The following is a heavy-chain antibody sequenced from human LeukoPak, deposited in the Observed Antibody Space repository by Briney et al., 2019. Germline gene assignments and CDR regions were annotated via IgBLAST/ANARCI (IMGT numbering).Heavy chain of an antibody. V-gene: IGHV3-30*18. CDR2: ISYDGSNK. J-gene: IGHJ4*02. CDR3: AKGGADYGEYDY. Sequence: GGSLRLSCAASGFTFSTYAMSWVRQAPGKGLEWVAVISYDGSNKYYADSVKGRFTISRDNSKSTLYLQMNSLRAEDTAVYYCAKGGADYGEYDYWGQGTLVTVSS. CDR1: GFTFSTYA. D-gene: IGHD4-17*01.